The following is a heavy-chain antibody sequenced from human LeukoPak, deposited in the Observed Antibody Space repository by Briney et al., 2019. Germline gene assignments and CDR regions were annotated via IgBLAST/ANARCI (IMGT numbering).Heavy chain of an antibody. CDR2: ISSSSGTI. CDR1: GFTFSSYS. V-gene: IGHV3-48*02. J-gene: IGHJ4*02. CDR3: ARASFQRWLQLGGD. Sequence: GGSLRLSCAASGFTFSSYSMNWVRQAPGKGLEWLSYISSSSGTIYYADSVKGRFTISRDNAKNSLYLQMNSLRDEDTAAYYCARASFQRWLQLGGDWGQGALVTVSS. D-gene: IGHD5-24*01.